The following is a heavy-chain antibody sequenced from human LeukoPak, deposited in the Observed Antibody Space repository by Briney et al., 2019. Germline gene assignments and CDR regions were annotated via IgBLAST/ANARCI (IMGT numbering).Heavy chain of an antibody. CDR1: GYTFTGYY. CDR3: ARGVRSYGDYVDY. D-gene: IGHD4-17*01. V-gene: IGHV1-46*01. J-gene: IGHJ4*02. Sequence: ASVKVSCKASGYTFTGYYMHWVRQAPGQGLEWMGIINPSGGSTSYAQKFQGRVTMTRDMSTSTVYMELSSLRSKDTAVYYCARGVRSYGDYVDYWGQGTLVTVSS. CDR2: INPSGGST.